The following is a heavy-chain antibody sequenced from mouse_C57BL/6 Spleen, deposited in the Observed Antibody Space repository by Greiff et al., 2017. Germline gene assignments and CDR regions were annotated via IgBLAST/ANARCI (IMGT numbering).Heavy chain of an antibody. CDR3: ARRLTTRVYFDY. CDR2: ISGGGGNT. V-gene: IGHV5-9*04. CDR1: GFTFSSYT. Sequence: EVKLVESGGGLVKPGGSLKLSCAASGFTFSSYTMSWVRQTPGKRLEWVATISGGGGNTYYPDSVKGRFTISRDNAKNTLDLQRSSLRSEDTAVYYCARRLTTRVYFDYWGQGTTLTVSS. J-gene: IGHJ2*01. D-gene: IGHD1-1*01.